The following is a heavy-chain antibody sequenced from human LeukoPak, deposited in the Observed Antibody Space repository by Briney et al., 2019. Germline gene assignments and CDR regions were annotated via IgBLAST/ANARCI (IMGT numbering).Heavy chain of an antibody. Sequence: SATLSLTCTVSGGSISSYYWSWIRQPPGKGLEWIGYIYYSGSTNYNPSLKSRVTISVDTPKNQFSLKLSSVTAADTAVYYCASHKYSSSPVGYWGQGTLVTVSS. CDR1: GGSISSYY. V-gene: IGHV4-59*01. J-gene: IGHJ4*02. CDR3: ASHKYSSSPVGY. CDR2: IYYSGST. D-gene: IGHD6-6*01.